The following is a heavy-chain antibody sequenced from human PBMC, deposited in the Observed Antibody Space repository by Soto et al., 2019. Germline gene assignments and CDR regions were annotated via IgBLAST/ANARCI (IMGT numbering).Heavy chain of an antibody. D-gene: IGHD3-3*01. CDR1: GFTFSSYW. CDR2: INSDGSST. J-gene: IGHJ6*03. Sequence: GGSLRLSCAASGFTFSSYWMHWVRQAPGKGLVWVSRINSDGSSTSYADSVKGRFTISRDNAKNTLYVQMNSLRAEDTAVYYCARVVYDFWSGYYKLDYYYHYMDVWGKGTTVTVSS. CDR3: ARVVYDFWSGYYKLDYYYHYMDV. V-gene: IGHV3-74*01.